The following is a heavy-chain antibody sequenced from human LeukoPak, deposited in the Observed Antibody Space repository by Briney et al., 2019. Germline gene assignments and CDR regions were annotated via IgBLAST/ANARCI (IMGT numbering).Heavy chain of an antibody. D-gene: IGHD3-3*01. CDR3: ARYDFWSGSYYFDY. Sequence: ASVKVSCKASGGTFSSYAISWVRQAPGQGLEWMGGIIPIFGTANYAQKFQGRVTITADESTGTAYMELSRLRSDDTAVYYCARYDFWSGSYYFDYWGQGTLVTVSS. J-gene: IGHJ4*02. CDR1: GGTFSSYA. CDR2: IIPIFGTA. V-gene: IGHV1-69*13.